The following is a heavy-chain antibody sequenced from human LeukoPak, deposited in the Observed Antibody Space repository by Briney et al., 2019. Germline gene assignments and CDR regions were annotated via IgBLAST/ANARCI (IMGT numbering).Heavy chain of an antibody. V-gene: IGHV4-39*01. CDR3: ASLPLWFGELSHFDY. J-gene: IGHJ4*02. D-gene: IGHD3-10*01. CDR1: GDSISRNTYY. Sequence: SETLSLTCTVSGDSISRNTYYWGRIRQPPGKGMEWIGTIYYTGNTYYNPSLKSRVTISVDTSKNQFSLKLTSVTAADTAVYYCASLPLWFGELSHFDYWGPGNLGPVSS. CDR2: IYYTGNT.